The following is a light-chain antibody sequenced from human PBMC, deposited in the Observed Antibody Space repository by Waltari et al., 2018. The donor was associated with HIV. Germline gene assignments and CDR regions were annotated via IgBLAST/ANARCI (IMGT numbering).Light chain of an antibody. J-gene: IGKJ1*01. CDR2: KAS. Sequence: LQMTQSPSTLSASVGDRVPITCRASQSISSWLAWYQQKPGKAPKLLIYKASSLESGVPSRFSGSGSGTEFTLTISSLQPDDFATYYCQQYNSYSQTFGQGTKVEIK. CDR1: QSISSW. CDR3: QQYNSYSQT. V-gene: IGKV1-5*03.